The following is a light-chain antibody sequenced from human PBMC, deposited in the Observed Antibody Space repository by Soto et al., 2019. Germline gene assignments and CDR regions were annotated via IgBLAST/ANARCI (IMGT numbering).Light chain of an antibody. Sequence: DIQMTQSPSSLSASVRDRVTITCRASQSISSYLNWYQHKPGKAPKLLIYAASSLQSGVPSRFSGSGSGTDFTLTISSLQPEDFATYYCQQSYSTLFTFGPGTKVDIK. V-gene: IGKV1-39*01. CDR1: QSISSY. CDR2: AAS. J-gene: IGKJ3*01. CDR3: QQSYSTLFT.